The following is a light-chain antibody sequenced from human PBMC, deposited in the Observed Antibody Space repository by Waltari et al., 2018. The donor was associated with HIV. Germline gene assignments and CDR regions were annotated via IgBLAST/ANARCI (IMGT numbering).Light chain of an antibody. J-gene: IGLJ2*01. Sequence: QSVVTQPPSASGPPGQRVTISCSGGSSNIGRNFVYWYQQFPGKAPQLLIYRDNQRPSGVPDRFSGSKSGTSASLAISGLQSDDEASYHCATWEGSLGGYVVFGGGTKLTVL. CDR3: ATWEGSLGGYVV. CDR2: RDN. CDR1: SSNIGRNF. V-gene: IGLV1-47*01.